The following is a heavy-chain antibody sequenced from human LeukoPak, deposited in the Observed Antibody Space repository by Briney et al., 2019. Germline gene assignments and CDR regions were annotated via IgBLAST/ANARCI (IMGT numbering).Heavy chain of an antibody. CDR3: ARERQVRFLEWLSNYMDV. CDR2: ISSSSSYI. D-gene: IGHD3-3*01. Sequence: NPGGSLRLSCAASGFTFSSYSMNWVRQAPGKGLERVSSISSSSSYIYYADSVKGRFTISRDNAKNSLYLQMNSLRAEDTAVYYCARERQVRFLEWLSNYMDVWGKGTTVTVSS. V-gene: IGHV3-21*01. J-gene: IGHJ6*03. CDR1: GFTFSSYS.